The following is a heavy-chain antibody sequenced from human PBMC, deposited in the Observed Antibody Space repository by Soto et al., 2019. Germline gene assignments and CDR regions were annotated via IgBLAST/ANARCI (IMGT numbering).Heavy chain of an antibody. CDR3: ARELDRGSSDY. CDR1: GGSISSYY. Sequence: QVQLQESGPGLVKPSETLSLTCTVSGGSISSYYWSWIRQPPGKGLEWIGYIYYSGSTNYNPSLKSRVTISVDTSKNQFSLKLSSVTAADTAVNYCARELDRGSSDYWGQGTLVTVSS. V-gene: IGHV4-59*01. CDR2: IYYSGST. J-gene: IGHJ4*02. D-gene: IGHD1-26*01.